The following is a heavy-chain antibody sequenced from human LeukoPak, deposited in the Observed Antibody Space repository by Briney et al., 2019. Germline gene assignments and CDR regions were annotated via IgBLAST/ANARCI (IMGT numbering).Heavy chain of an antibody. Sequence: GASVKVSCKASGYTFTGYYMHWVRQAPGQGLEWMGRINPNSGDTNYAQKFQGRVTMTRDTSISTAYMELSRLTSDDTAMYYCARDYCSSTSCLFDYWGQGTLVTVSS. D-gene: IGHD2-2*01. CDR1: GYTFTGYY. CDR3: ARDYCSSTSCLFDY. CDR2: INPNSGDT. J-gene: IGHJ4*02. V-gene: IGHV1-2*06.